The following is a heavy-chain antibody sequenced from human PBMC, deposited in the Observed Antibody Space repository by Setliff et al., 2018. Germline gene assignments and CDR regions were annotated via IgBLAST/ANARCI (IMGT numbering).Heavy chain of an antibody. V-gene: IGHV3-21*01. CDR1: GFTFSAYS. CDR3: FGAGTCSY. CDR2: SSSTGRYT. J-gene: IGHJ4*02. D-gene: IGHD3-10*01. Sequence: PGGSLSLSCAASGFTFSAYSMNWVRQAPGKGLEWVSSSSSTGRYTFYADSVKGRFTVSKDNAKNSLSLQMNNLRIEDTAVYYCFGAGTCSYWGQGTLVTVSS.